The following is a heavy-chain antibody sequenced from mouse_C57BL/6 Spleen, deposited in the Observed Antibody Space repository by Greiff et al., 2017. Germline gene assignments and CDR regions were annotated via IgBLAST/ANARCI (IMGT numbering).Heavy chain of an antibody. CDR3: ARDGLYYYGSRIPFDY. CDR2: ISDGGSYT. V-gene: IGHV5-4*01. Sequence: EVKLVESGGGLVKPGGSLKLSCAASGFTFSSYAMSWVRQTPEKRLEWVATISDGGSYTYYPDNVKGRFTISRDNAKNNLYLQMSHLKSEDTAMYYCARDGLYYYGSRIPFDYWGQGTTLTVSS. J-gene: IGHJ2*01. D-gene: IGHD1-1*01. CDR1: GFTFSSYA.